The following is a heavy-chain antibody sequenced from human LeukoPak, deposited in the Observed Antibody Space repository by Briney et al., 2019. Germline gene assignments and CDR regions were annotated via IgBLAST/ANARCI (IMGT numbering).Heavy chain of an antibody. CDR3: AKERGLRDPDYFHY. J-gene: IGHJ4*02. Sequence: PGGSLRLSCAASGFPFSNYAMTWVRQAPGKGLEWVSGISVSGGTTYYADSVKGRFTISRDNSMHTRYLQMNSLRAEDPAVYYCAKERGLRDPDYFHYWGQGTLVTVSS. CDR1: GFPFSNYA. CDR2: ISVSGGTT. V-gene: IGHV3-23*01.